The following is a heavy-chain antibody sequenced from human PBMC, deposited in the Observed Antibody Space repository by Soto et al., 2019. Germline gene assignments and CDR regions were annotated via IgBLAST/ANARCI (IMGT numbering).Heavy chain of an antibody. V-gene: IGHV1-18*01. Sequence: QVQLVQSGAEVKKPGASVKVSCNASGYTFITYGVSWVRQAPGQGLDWQGWISTYNGNTRNAERLQGRVTMTTVTTTNRAYRELRNLRSDGTAVYYCARGPTDYYDNSANYFLHYWRQGTLVTVSS. CDR2: ISTYNGNT. J-gene: IGHJ4*02. CDR1: GYTFITYG. CDR3: ARGPTDYYDNSANYFLHY. D-gene: IGHD3-22*01.